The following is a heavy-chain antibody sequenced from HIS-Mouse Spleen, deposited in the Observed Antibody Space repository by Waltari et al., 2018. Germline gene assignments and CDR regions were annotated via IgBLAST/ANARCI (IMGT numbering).Heavy chain of an antibody. CDR1: GGSISSSSYY. CDR2: IYYSGST. D-gene: IGHD6-13*01. CDR3: AREIPYSSSWYDWYFDL. J-gene: IGHJ2*01. V-gene: IGHV4-39*07. Sequence: QLQLQESGPGLVKPSETLSLPCTASGGSISSSSYYWRWIRQPPGKGLEWIGSIYYSGSTYYNPSLKSRVTISVDTSKNQFSLKLSSVTAADTAVYYCAREIPYSSSWYDWYFDLWGRGTLVTVSS.